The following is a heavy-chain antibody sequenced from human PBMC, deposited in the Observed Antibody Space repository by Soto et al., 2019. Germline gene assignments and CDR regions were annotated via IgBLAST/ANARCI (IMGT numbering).Heavy chain of an antibody. CDR2: IWSDGSKK. D-gene: IGHD3-3*01. CDR1: GFTFSSSV. Sequence: QVQLEESGGGVVQPGRSLRLSCAASGFTFSSSVMHWVRQAPGRGLEWVAVIWSDGSKKYYADSVTGRFAISRDNSINTLYLQMRSLSAEDTAVYYCAREVLWSGDHYALAVWGQGTTVTVSS. J-gene: IGHJ6*02. CDR3: AREVLWSGDHYALAV. V-gene: IGHV3-33*01.